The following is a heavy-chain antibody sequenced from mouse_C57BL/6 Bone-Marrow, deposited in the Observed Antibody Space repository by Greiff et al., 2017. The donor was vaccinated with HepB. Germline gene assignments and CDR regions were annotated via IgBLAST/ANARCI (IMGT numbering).Heavy chain of an antibody. D-gene: IGHD1-1*01. CDR2: IYPGDGDT. Sequence: VKVVESGAELVKPGASVKISCKASGYAFSSYWMNWVKQRPGKGLEWIGQIYPGDGDTNYNGKFKGKATLTADKSSSTAYMQLSSLTSEDSAVYFCARDYGSSPDFDVWGTGTTVTVSS. CDR3: ARDYGSSPDFDV. V-gene: IGHV1-80*01. J-gene: IGHJ1*03. CDR1: GYAFSSYW.